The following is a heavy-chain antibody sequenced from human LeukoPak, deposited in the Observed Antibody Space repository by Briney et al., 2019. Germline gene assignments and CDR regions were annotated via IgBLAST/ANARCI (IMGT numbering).Heavy chain of an antibody. CDR3: ARVLTYRTGHFDY. Sequence: ASLKVSCKASGYTFTGYYVNWVRQAPGQGLEWMGWINRNSGGTNYAQKVKGRVTMTRDTSISTVYMELSRLRSEDTAVYYCARVLTYRTGHFDYWGQGTLVTVSS. CDR2: INRNSGGT. V-gene: IGHV1-2*02. D-gene: IGHD1-1*01. J-gene: IGHJ4*02. CDR1: GYTFTGYY.